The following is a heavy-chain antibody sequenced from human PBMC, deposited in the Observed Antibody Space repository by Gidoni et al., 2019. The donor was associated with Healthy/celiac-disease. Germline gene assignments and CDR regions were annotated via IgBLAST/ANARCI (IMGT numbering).Heavy chain of an antibody. V-gene: IGHV4-38-2*01. CDR2: IYHSGST. D-gene: IGHD3-9*01. Sequence: QVQLQESGPGLVKPSQTLSLTCAVSGYSISRGYYWGWIRQPPGKGLEWIGSIYHSGSTYYNTSFKSRVTISVDTSKNQFYLKLSSVTAADTVVYYCARARGLYFDWLSAFDPWGQGTLVTVSS. J-gene: IGHJ5*02. CDR3: ARARGLYFDWLSAFDP. CDR1: GYSISRGYY.